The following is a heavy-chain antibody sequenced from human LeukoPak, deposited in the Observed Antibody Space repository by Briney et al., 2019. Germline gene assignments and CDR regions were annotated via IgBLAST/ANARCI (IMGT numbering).Heavy chain of an antibody. Sequence: SETLSLTCAVSSYSISSGYYWVWIRQPPGKGLEWIGSIYHRGNTYYNPSLKSRVTISKDTSRNQFSLKLTSVTAADTAIYYCARGYDFDWPRFDYWGQGTLVAVSP. D-gene: IGHD3-16*01. CDR2: IYHRGNT. V-gene: IGHV4-38-2*01. CDR3: ARGYDFDWPRFDY. J-gene: IGHJ4*02. CDR1: SYSISSGYY.